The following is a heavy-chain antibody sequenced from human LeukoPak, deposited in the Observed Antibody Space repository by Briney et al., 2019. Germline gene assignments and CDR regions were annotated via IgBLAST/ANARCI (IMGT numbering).Heavy chain of an antibody. Sequence: SVKVSCKASGGTFSSYAISWVRQAPGQGLEWMGGIIPIFGTANYAQKFQGRVTITADKSTSTAYMELSSLRSEDTAVYYCARDGIAARLFVRDAFDIWGQGTMVTVSS. V-gene: IGHV1-69*06. J-gene: IGHJ3*02. CDR2: IIPIFGTA. CDR3: ARDGIAARLFVRDAFDI. D-gene: IGHD6-6*01. CDR1: GGTFSSYA.